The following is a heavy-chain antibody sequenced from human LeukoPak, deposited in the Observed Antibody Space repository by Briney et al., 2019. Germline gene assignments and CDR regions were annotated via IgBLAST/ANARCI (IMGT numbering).Heavy chain of an antibody. Sequence: PGGSLRLSCAASGFTFSSYGMHWVRQAPGKGLEWVAFIRDDGSNKYYADSVKGRFTISRDNSKNTLYLQMNSLSAEDTAVYYCARDYWRYCSGGSCYSSPHYWGQGTLVTVSS. D-gene: IGHD2-15*01. V-gene: IGHV3-30*02. CDR3: ARDYWRYCSGGSCYSSPHY. CDR1: GFTFSSYG. J-gene: IGHJ4*02. CDR2: IRDDGSNK.